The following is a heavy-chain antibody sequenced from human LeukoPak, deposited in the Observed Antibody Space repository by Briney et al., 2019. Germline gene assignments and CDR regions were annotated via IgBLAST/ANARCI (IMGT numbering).Heavy chain of an antibody. CDR1: GRSISSRSYY. V-gene: IGHV4-39*01. Sequence: SESLSLTCTVSGRSISSRSYYSGWIRQPPWKGIEWIGSIYYSGITYYNPSLNSRVTIPLDTSNHQFSLKLSSVPAADTAVYYCARHPMGDYWGQGTLVTVSS. CDR2: IYYSGIT. J-gene: IGHJ4*02. D-gene: IGHD3-10*01. CDR3: ARHPMGDY.